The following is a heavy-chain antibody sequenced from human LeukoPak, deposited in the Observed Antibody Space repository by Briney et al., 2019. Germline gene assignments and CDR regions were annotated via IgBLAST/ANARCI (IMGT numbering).Heavy chain of an antibody. V-gene: IGHV3-15*01. Sequence: PGGSLRLSCAASGFTFSSAWMSWVRQGPGKEPEWVGRIKSKTDGETIDYTAPVQGRFTISRDDSKNTLYLQMNSLKTEDTALYYCASLNPVTTLWGQGTLVTVSS. CDR2: IKSKTDGETI. J-gene: IGHJ4*02. CDR3: ASLNPVTTL. CDR1: GFTFSSAW. D-gene: IGHD4-17*01.